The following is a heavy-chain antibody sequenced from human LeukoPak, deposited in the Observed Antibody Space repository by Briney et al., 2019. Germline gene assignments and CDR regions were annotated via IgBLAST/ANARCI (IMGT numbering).Heavy chain of an antibody. Sequence: GGSLRLSCAASGFTFSSYAMSWVRQAPGKGLEWVSAVSGSGGSTYYADSVKGRFTISRDNSKNTLYLQMNSLKTEDTAVYYCTTIFTVPTLALDFWGQGTMVTVSS. CDR3: TTIFTVPTLALDF. CDR2: VSGSGGST. D-gene: IGHD4-17*01. CDR1: GFTFSSYA. V-gene: IGHV3-23*01. J-gene: IGHJ3*01.